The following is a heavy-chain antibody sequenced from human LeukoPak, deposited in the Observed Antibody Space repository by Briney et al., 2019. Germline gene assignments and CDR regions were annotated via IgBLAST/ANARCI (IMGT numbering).Heavy chain of an antibody. CDR2: IRYDGSNK. J-gene: IGHJ4*02. CDR1: GFTFSSYG. D-gene: IGHD3-22*01. V-gene: IGHV3-30*02. CDR3: ASVHSSGYYY. Sequence: GGSLGLSCAASGFTFSSYGMHWVRQAPGKGLEWVAFIRYDGSNKYYADSVKGRFTISRDNSKNTLYLQMNSLRAEDTAVYYCASVHSSGYYYRGKGTLVTVSS.